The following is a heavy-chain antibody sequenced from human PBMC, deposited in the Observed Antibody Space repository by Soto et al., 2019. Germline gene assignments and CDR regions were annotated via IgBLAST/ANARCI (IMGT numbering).Heavy chain of an antibody. V-gene: IGHV3-23*01. Sequence: EVQLLESGGDSLQPGGSLRLSCAASGFTFSTYAMSWVRQGPGKGLEWVSSISVSGNPYYADPVKGRFTVSRDNSKDTLYLQMNSLTAEDTAVYFCAKNYFFDSWGPGTLVTVSS. CDR1: GFTFSTYA. CDR2: ISVSGNP. J-gene: IGHJ4*02. CDR3: AKNYFFDS.